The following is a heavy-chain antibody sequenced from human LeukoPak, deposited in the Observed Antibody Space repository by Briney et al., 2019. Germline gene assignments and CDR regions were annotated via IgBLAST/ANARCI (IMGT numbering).Heavy chain of an antibody. D-gene: IGHD1-26*01. Sequence: PGGSLRLSCAASGFTFSSYGMSWVRQAPGKGLEWVSAISGSGGSTYYADSVKGRFTISRDNSKNTLYLQMNSLRAEDTAVYYCARTRLKATGIFDPWGQGTLVTVSS. CDR3: ARTRLKATGIFDP. V-gene: IGHV3-23*01. J-gene: IGHJ5*02. CDR2: ISGSGGST. CDR1: GFTFSSYG.